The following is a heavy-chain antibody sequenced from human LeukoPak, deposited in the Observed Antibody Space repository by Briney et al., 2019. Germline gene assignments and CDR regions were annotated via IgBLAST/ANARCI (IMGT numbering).Heavy chain of an antibody. Sequence: GGSLRLSRSASGFIFDTFDMHWVRQAPGKGLEHVSVISTNGDITYYADSVKGRFTISRDDSKNTLYLQMSSLRVEDTAVYYCVTSSGRHWGQGTLVTVSS. CDR3: VTSSGRH. J-gene: IGHJ4*02. CDR2: ISTNGDIT. D-gene: IGHD3-10*01. CDR1: GFIFDTFD. V-gene: IGHV3-64D*09.